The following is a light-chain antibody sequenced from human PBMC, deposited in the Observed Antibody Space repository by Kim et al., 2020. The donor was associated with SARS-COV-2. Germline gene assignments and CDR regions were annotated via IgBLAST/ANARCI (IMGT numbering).Light chain of an antibody. Sequence: GQSYTISCTGTSGDVGGYNYVAWYQQHPGKAPQLIIYDVNKWPSGVSNRFSGSKSGNTASLTISDLQVEDEADYYCSSYTSSVTLLFGGGTQLTVL. CDR3: SSYTSSVTLL. CDR1: SGDVGGYNY. CDR2: DVN. V-gene: IGLV2-14*03. J-gene: IGLJ2*01.